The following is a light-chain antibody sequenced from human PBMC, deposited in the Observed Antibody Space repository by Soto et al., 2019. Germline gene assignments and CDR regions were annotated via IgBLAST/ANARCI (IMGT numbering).Light chain of an antibody. CDR1: TGAVTSSHY. J-gene: IGLJ2*01. Sequence: QAVVTQEPSLTVSPVGTVTLTCGSSTGAVTSSHYPYWLQQKPGQAPRTLIYDTDNKHSWTPARFSGSLLGDKAALTLSGAQPEDEADYYCLLSYHGARYVLFGGGTKLTVL. CDR2: DTD. V-gene: IGLV7-46*01. CDR3: LLSYHGARYVL.